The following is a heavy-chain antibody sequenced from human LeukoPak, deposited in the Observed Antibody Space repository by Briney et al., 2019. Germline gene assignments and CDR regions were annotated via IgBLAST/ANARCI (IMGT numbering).Heavy chain of an antibody. V-gene: IGHV1-3*01. CDR3: ARDSGRGVAGNLDY. J-gene: IGHJ4*02. Sequence: ASVKVSCKASGFTFTSYAMHWVRQAPGQRLEWMGWINADNGNTKYSQKFQGRVTITADESTSTAYMELSSLRSEDTAVYYCARDSGRGVAGNLDYWGQGTLVTVSS. D-gene: IGHD6-19*01. CDR2: INADNGNT. CDR1: GFTFTSYA.